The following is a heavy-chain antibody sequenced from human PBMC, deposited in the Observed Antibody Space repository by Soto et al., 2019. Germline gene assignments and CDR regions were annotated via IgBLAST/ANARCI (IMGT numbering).Heavy chain of an antibody. D-gene: IGHD6-6*01. CDR2: IYPGDSDT. V-gene: IGHV5-51*01. CDR1: GYSFASYW. J-gene: IGHJ6*02. Sequence: GESLKISCQGSGYSFASYWIGWVRQMPGKDLEWMGIIYPGDSDTRYSPSFQGQVTSSADKSLTTAYLQWTSLKASDTALYYCARTRSFTLGFYYDGMDVWGQGTTVTVSS. CDR3: ARTRSFTLGFYYDGMDV.